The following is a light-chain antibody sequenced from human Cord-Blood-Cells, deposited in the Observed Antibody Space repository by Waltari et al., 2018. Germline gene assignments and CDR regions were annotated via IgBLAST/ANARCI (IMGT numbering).Light chain of an antibody. CDR3: QKYNSAPPWT. CDR1: QGISNY. Sequence: DIQMTQSPSSLTASVGDRVTITCRASQGISNYLACYQQKPGKVPKLLIYAASTLQSGVPSRFSGSGSWTDFTLTISSLQPEDVATYYCQKYNSAPPWTFGQGTKVEIK. CDR2: AAS. V-gene: IGKV1-27*01. J-gene: IGKJ1*01.